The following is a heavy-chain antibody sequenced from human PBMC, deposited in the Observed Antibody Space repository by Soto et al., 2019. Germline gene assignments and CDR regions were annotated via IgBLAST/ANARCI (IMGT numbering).Heavy chain of an antibody. V-gene: IGHV1-18*01. CDR1: GYTFTSYG. CDR3: ARDRISYGDYGLRYYYGMDV. Sequence: GASVKVSGKASGYTFTSYGISWVRQAPGQGLEWMGWISAYNGNTNYAQKLQGRVTMTTDTSTSTAYMELRSLRSDDTAVYYCARDRISYGDYGLRYYYGMDVWGQGTTVTVSS. CDR2: ISAYNGNT. J-gene: IGHJ6*02. D-gene: IGHD4-17*01.